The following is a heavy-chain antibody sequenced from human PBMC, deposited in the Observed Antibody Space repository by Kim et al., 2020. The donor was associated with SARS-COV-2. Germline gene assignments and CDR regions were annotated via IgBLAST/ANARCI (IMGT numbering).Heavy chain of an antibody. J-gene: IGHJ6*02. CDR2: ISGSGGGA. Sequence: GGSLRLSCAASGFTFSSYAMRWVRKAPGKGLEWVSSISGSGGGAYYADFVKGRFTISRDNSKNTLFLQMNRLRAEATAVYYCASRPYSWSYYCADGMDVWGQGTTVTVSS. V-gene: IGHV3-23*01. CDR1: GFTFSSYA. D-gene: IGHD1-26*01. CDR3: ASRPYSWSYYCADGMDV.